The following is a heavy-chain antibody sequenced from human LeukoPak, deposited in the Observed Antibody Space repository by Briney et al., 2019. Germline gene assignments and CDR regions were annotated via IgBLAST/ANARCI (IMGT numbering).Heavy chain of an antibody. CDR2: IYTSGTT. J-gene: IGHJ4*02. CDR1: GGSISSGSISTYS. Sequence: SETLSLTCTVSGGSISSGSISTYSWSWVRQPAGKGLEWIGRIYTSGTTNYNPSLESRVTMSIGTSKNQFSLKLNSVTAADTAVYYCARGAPSDYWGQGTLVTVSS. CDR3: ARGAPSDY. V-gene: IGHV4-61*02.